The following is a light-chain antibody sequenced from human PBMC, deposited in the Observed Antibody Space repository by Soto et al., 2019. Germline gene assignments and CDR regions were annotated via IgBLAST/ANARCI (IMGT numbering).Light chain of an antibody. J-gene: IGKJ1*01. V-gene: IGKV3-20*01. Sequence: EIVLTQSPGTLSLSPGERATLSCRASQSVNGDYLACYQQKPGQGPRLLIYGASSRATGIPVRFSGSGSGTDFTLTISRLEPEDSEVYYCQQYGSSTTFGQGTKVEI. CDR3: QQYGSSTT. CDR1: QSVNGDY. CDR2: GAS.